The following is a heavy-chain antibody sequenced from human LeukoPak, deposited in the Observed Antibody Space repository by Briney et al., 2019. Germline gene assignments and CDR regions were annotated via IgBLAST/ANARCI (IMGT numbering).Heavy chain of an antibody. CDR1: GYTFTSHH. CDR2: MNPNSGNT. CDR3: ARGRPTNLGGIY. J-gene: IGHJ4*02. V-gene: IGHV1-8*02. D-gene: IGHD7-27*01. Sequence: SVRVTCTASGYTFTSHHINLGRLPAGQGLEWMGWMNPNSGNTAYAQKFQGRVTMTWDTSINTAYMELGSLRSEDTAVYYCARGRPTNLGGIYWGQGTLVTVSS.